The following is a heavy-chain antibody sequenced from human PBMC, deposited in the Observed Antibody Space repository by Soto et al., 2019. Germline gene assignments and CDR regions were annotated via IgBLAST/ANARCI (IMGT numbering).Heavy chain of an antibody. J-gene: IGHJ6*03. CDR1: VYTITSYY. Sequence: ASVTVSCKASVYTITSYYIHWVRQAHGQGLEWMGIINPSGGSTSYAQKFQGRVTMTRDTSTSTVYMEVSGLRSEDTAVYYCARDQEPSTLYYDYYYMDVWGKGTTVTVSS. V-gene: IGHV1-46*03. CDR2: INPSGGST. CDR3: ARDQEPSTLYYDYYYMDV.